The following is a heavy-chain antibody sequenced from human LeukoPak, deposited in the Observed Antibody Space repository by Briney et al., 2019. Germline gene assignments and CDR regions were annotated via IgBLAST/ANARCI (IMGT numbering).Heavy chain of an antibody. Sequence: SVKVSCKASGGTFSSYAISWVRQAPGQGLEWMGGIIPIFGTANYAQKFQGRVAITADESTSTAYMELSSLRSEDTAVYYCAREDRYSSSWYYFDYWGQGTLVTVSS. V-gene: IGHV1-69*13. J-gene: IGHJ4*02. D-gene: IGHD6-13*01. CDR3: AREDRYSSSWYYFDY. CDR1: GGTFSSYA. CDR2: IIPIFGTA.